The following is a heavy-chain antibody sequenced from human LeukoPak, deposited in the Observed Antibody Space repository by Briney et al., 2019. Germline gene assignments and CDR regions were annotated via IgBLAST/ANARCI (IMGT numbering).Heavy chain of an antibody. D-gene: IGHD2-2*01. CDR3: ARVVVPAVPPYYYYYMDV. V-gene: IGHV1-69*13. CDR1: GGTFSSYA. J-gene: IGHJ6*03. Sequence: GATVKVSCKASGGTFSSYAISWVRQAPGQGLEWMGGIIPIFGTANYAQKFQGRVTITADESTSTAYMELSSLRSEDTAVYYCARVVVPAVPPYYYYYMDVWGKGTTVTVSS. CDR2: IIPIFGTA.